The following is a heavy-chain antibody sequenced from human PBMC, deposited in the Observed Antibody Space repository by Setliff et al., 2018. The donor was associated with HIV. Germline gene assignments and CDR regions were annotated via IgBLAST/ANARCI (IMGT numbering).Heavy chain of an antibody. CDR2: ISAYNGNT. J-gene: IGHJ4*02. CDR3: ARDRRFAGTYHLDS. Sequence: GASVKVSCKASGYTFPAYGISWVRQAPGQGLEWMGWISAYNGNTNYAQKFQERVTMTTDTSSTTAYMELRSLRSDDTAVYYCARDRRFAGTYHLDSLGQGTLVTVSS. D-gene: IGHD1-26*01. CDR1: GYTFPAYG. V-gene: IGHV1-18*01.